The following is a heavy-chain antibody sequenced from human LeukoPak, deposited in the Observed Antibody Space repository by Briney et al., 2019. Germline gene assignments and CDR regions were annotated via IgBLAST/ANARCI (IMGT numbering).Heavy chain of an antibody. D-gene: IGHD6-19*01. CDR3: ARQERPVGWYGVGWFDP. CDR2: IYYSGST. Sequence: SETLSLTCTVSGGSISSSDYYWGWVRQPPGKGLEWIGSIYYSGSTYYNPSLKSRVAIFVDTSKNQFSLRLSSVTAADTAVYYCARQERPVGWYGVGWFDPWGQGTLVTVSS. CDR1: GGSISSSDYY. V-gene: IGHV4-39*01. J-gene: IGHJ5*02.